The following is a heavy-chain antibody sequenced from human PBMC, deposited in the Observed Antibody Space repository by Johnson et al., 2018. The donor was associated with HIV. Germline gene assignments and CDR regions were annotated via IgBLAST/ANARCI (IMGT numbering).Heavy chain of an antibody. V-gene: IGHV3-30*02. CDR1: GFTFSSYG. CDR3: ARDRGYWDAFDI. D-gene: IGHD3-22*01. J-gene: IGHJ3*02. Sequence: QVQLVESGGGVVQPGGSLRLSCVASGFTFSSYGIHWVRQAPGKGLEWLTFIQYDGSNKYSTESVKGRFTIARDNAKHSLYLQMNSLRAEDTAVYYCARDRGYWDAFDIWGQGTMVTVSS. CDR2: IQYDGSNK.